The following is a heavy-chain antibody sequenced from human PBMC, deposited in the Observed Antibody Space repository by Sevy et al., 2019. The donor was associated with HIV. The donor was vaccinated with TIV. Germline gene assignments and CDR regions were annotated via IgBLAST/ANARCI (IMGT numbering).Heavy chain of an antibody. J-gene: IGHJ3*02. CDR2: IKQDGSEK. CDR3: ASRGGSRPNVAFDT. V-gene: IGHV3-7*01. CDR1: GFSFTWYW. D-gene: IGHD2-15*01. Sequence: GGSLRLSCAASGFSFTWYWMSWVRQTPEKGLEWVANIKQDGSEKNYVDSVKGRFTISRDNAKNSMYLQMNSLRAEDTAVYYCASRGGSRPNVAFDTWGQGTMVTVSS.